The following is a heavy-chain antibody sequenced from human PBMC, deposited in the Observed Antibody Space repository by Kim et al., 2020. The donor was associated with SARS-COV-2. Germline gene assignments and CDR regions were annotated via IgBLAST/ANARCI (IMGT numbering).Heavy chain of an antibody. V-gene: IGHV1-8*01. Sequence: SAQKFQSRVTKTRNTSIRTAYMELSSVRSEDTAVYYCARAFGELHYGMDVWGQGTTVTVSS. D-gene: IGHD3-10*01. J-gene: IGHJ6*02. CDR3: ARAFGELHYGMDV.